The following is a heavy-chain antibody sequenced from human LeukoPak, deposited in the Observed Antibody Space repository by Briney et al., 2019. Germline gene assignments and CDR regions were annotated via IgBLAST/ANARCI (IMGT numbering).Heavy chain of an antibody. CDR3: ARVYYYASGSYYDYFDY. D-gene: IGHD3-10*01. J-gene: IGHJ4*02. Sequence: GGSLRLSCAASGFTFSSYEMNWVRQAPGKGLEWVSCIRSSSSYIYYADSVKGRFTISRDNAKSSLYLQMNSLRAEDTAVYYCARVYYYASGSYYDYFDYWGQGTLVTVSS. V-gene: IGHV3-21*01. CDR1: GFTFSSYE. CDR2: IRSSSSYI.